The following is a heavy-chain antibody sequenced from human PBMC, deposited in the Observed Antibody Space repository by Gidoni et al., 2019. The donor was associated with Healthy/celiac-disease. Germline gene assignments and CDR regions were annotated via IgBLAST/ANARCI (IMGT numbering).Heavy chain of an antibody. J-gene: IGHJ4*02. CDR1: GFTFSSYG. CDR3: ARDRAGDDFTQHFDY. V-gene: IGHV3-33*01. D-gene: IGHD3-3*01. CDR2: IWYDGSNK. Sequence: QVQPVESGGGVVQPGRSLSLTCSASGFTFSSYGMHWVRQAPGKGLEWVAVIWYDGSNKYYADSVKGRFTISRDNSKNTLYLQMNSLRAEDTAVYYCARDRAGDDFTQHFDYWGQGTLVTVSS.